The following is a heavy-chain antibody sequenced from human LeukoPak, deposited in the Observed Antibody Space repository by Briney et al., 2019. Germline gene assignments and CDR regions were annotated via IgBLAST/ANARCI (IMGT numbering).Heavy chain of an antibody. CDR2: IYYSGST. J-gene: IGHJ4*02. D-gene: IGHD2-21*02. Sequence: KPSETLSLTRTVSGGSISSSSYYWGWIRQPPGKGLEWIGSIYYSGSTYYNPSLKSRVTISVDTSKNQFSLKLSSVTAADTAVYYCASPVVVTAQVDYWGQGTLVTVSS. V-gene: IGHV4-39*01. CDR1: GGSISSSSYY. CDR3: ASPVVVTAQVDY.